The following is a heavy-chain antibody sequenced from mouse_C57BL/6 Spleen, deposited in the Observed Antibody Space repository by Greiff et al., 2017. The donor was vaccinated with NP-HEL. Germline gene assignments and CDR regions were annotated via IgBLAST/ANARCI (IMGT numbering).Heavy chain of an antibody. CDR1: GYTFTSYW. D-gene: IGHD2-2*01. CDR3: ARIYGYDERYFDY. V-gene: IGHV1-61*01. J-gene: IGHJ2*01. Sequence: QVQLQQPGAELVRPGSSVKLSCKASGYTFTSYWMDWVKQRPGQGLEWIGNIYPSDSETHYNQKFKDKATLTVDKSSSTAYMQLSSLTSEDSAVYYCARIYGYDERYFDYWGQGTTLTVSS. CDR2: IYPSDSET.